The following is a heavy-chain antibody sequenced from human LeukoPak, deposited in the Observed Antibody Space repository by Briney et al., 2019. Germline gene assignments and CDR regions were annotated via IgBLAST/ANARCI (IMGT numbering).Heavy chain of an antibody. V-gene: IGHV3-30*04. Sequence: GRSLRLSCAASGLTFSTYAIHWVRQAPGKGLEWVAVISSDGSNKDYADSVEGRFTISRDSSKNTLYLQMNSLRPEDTAVYYCARGGDCSSTSCYLPFDLWGQGTLVTVSS. CDR3: ARGGDCSSTSCYLPFDL. D-gene: IGHD2-2*01. J-gene: IGHJ4*02. CDR1: GLTFSTYA. CDR2: ISSDGSNK.